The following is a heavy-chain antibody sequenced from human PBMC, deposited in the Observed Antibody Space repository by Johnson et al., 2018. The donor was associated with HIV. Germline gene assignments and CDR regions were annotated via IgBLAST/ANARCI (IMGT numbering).Heavy chain of an antibody. D-gene: IGHD3-10*01. CDR3: ARGRITMVQGVIFGAFDI. CDR2: ISYDGTKK. V-gene: IGHV3-30*04. CDR1: GFTFSSYA. J-gene: IGHJ3*02. Sequence: VQLVESGGGLVQPGRSLRLSCAASGFTFSSYAMHWVRQAPGKGLEWVAIISYDGTKKYYADSVRGRFIISRDNSKNTLYLQMNSLRAEDTAVYYCARGRITMVQGVIFGAFDIWGQGTMVTVSS.